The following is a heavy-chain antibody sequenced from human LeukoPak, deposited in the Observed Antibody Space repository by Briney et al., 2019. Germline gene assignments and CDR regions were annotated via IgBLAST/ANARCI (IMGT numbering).Heavy chain of an antibody. CDR1: GFTFSSYG. D-gene: IGHD6-13*01. V-gene: IGHV3-30*18. Sequence: GGSLRLSCAASGFTFSSYGMHWVRQAPGKGLEWVAVISYDGSNKYYADSVKGRFTISRDNSKNTLYLQMSSLRAEDTAVYYCAKGGIAAAATGIYWGQGTLVTVSS. J-gene: IGHJ4*02. CDR3: AKGGIAAAATGIY. CDR2: ISYDGSNK.